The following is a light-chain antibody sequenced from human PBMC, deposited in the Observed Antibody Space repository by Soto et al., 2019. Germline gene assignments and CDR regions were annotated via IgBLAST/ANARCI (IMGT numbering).Light chain of an antibody. CDR1: QSISTW. CDR2: EAS. CDR3: QQYNSCSET. V-gene: IGKV1-5*03. Sequence: DIQMTQSPSTLSASVGDRVTITCRASQSISTWLAWYQQKSGKAPKLLIYEASTLGSGVPSRFSGSGSGTEFTLTISSLQPDDFATYYCQQYNSCSETFGQGTKGDIK. J-gene: IGKJ1*01.